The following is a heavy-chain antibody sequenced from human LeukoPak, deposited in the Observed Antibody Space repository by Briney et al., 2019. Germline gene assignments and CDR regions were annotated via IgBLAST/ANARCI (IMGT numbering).Heavy chain of an antibody. V-gene: IGHV4-34*01. Sequence: SETLSLTCAVYGGSFSGYYWSWIRQPPGKGLEWIGEINHSGSTNYNPSLKSRVTISVDTSKNRFSLKLSSVTAADTAVYYCARAIVGATRNNWFDPWGQGTLVTVSS. D-gene: IGHD1-26*01. CDR1: GGSFSGYY. CDR3: ARAIVGATRNNWFDP. CDR2: INHSGST. J-gene: IGHJ5*02.